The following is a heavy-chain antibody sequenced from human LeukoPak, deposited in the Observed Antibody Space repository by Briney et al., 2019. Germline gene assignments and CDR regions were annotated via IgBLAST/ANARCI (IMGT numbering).Heavy chain of an antibody. CDR2: IYYSGST. V-gene: IGHV4-59*08. CDR1: GGSISSYY. CDR3: ARLGYCSGGSCYPVTPFDC. J-gene: IGHJ4*02. D-gene: IGHD2-15*01. Sequence: SETLSLTCTVSGGSISSYYWSWIRQPPGKGLEWIGYIYYSGSTNYNPSLKSRVTISVDTSKNQFSLKLSSVTAADTAVYYCARLGYCSGGSCYPVTPFDCWGQGTLVTVSS.